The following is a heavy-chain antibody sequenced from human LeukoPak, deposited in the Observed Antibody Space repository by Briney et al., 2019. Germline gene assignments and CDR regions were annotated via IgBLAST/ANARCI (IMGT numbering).Heavy chain of an antibody. CDR3: ARDRLYYDSSSGYFYYYYGMDV. J-gene: IGHJ6*02. V-gene: IGHV3-33*01. D-gene: IGHD3-22*01. CDR2: IWYDGSNK. CDR1: GFTFSSYG. Sequence: PGRSLRLSCAASGFTFSSYGMHWVRQAPGKGLEWVAVIWYDGSNKYYADSVKGRFTISRDNSKNTLYLQMNSLRAEDTAVYYCARDRLYYDSSSGYFYYYYGMDVCGQGTTVTVSS.